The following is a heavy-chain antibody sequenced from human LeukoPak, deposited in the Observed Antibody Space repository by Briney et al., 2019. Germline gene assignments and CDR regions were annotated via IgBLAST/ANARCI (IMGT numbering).Heavy chain of an antibody. D-gene: IGHD2-15*01. CDR3: ASRSCGGGNCYPMGGFDP. CDR1: GDNFSGYF. V-gene: IGHV1-69*02. Sequence: SVKVSCKASGDNFSGYFVHWVRQAPGQGLEWMGRIIPILGIANYAQKFQGRVTITADKSTSTAYMELSSLRSEDAAVYYCASRSCGGGNCYPMGGFDPWGQGTLVTVSS. J-gene: IGHJ5*02. CDR2: IIPILGIA.